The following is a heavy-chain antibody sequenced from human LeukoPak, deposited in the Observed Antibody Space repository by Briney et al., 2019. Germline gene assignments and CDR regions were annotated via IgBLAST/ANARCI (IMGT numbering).Heavy chain of an antibody. J-gene: IGHJ4*02. CDR3: AREQHAQDYGRFDY. D-gene: IGHD4-17*01. V-gene: IGHV4-4*07. CDR1: GGSFTTYH. Sequence: PETLSLTCSVSGGSFTTYHWNWICQPAGKGLEWIGRHLAGGTIDYNPSMTSRVTMSVDPSKGQISLCLNSVTAADTAVYYCAREQHAQDYGRFDYWGPGTLVTVSS. CDR2: HLAGGTI.